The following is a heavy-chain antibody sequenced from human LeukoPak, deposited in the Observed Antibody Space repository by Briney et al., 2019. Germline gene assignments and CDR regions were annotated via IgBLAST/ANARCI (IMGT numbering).Heavy chain of an antibody. CDR2: IHYSGST. V-gene: IGHV4-59*11. Sequence: SETLSLTCTVSGGSISSHYWNWIRQPPGKGLEWIGDIHYSGSTKYKPSLKSRVTISVDTSKNQFSLKLSFVTAADTAVYYCARDRVRDGLDVWGQGTTVTVSS. CDR1: GGSISSHY. D-gene: IGHD6-25*01. CDR3: ARDRVRDGLDV. J-gene: IGHJ6*02.